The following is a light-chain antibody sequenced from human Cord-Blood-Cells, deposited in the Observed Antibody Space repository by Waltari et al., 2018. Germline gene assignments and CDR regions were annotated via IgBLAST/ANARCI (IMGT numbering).Light chain of an antibody. Sequence: QSALTQPASVSGSPGHSITISCTGTSSDVGSYNLVSWYQQHPGKAPKLMIYEGSKRPSGVSNRFSGSKSGNTASLTISGLQAEDEADYYCCSYAGSSRVFGGGTKLTVL. CDR1: SSDVGSYNL. CDR3: CSYAGSSRV. J-gene: IGLJ3*02. V-gene: IGLV2-23*01. CDR2: EGS.